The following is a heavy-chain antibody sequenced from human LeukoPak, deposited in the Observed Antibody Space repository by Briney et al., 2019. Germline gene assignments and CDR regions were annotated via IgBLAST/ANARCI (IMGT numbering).Heavy chain of an antibody. CDR3: ARGSRLEWLIDY. CDR1: GFTFSGYS. D-gene: IGHD3-3*01. V-gene: IGHV3-21*01. J-gene: IGHJ4*02. CDR2: ISSSSSYI. Sequence: GGSLRLSCAASGFTFSGYSMIWVRQAPGKGLEWVSFISSSSSYIYYADSVKGRFTISRDNAKNSLYLQMNSLRAEDTAVYYCARGSRLEWLIDYWGQGTLVTVSS.